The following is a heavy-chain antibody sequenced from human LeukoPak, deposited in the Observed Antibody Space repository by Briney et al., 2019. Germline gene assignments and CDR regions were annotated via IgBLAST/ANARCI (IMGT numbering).Heavy chain of an antibody. CDR3: ARAYSGYDVDY. CDR2: INHSGST. D-gene: IGHD5-12*01. Sequence: PSETLSLTCAVYGGSFSGYYWSWIRQPLGKGLEWIGEINHSGSTNYNPSLKSRVTISVDTSKNQFSLKLSSVTAADTAVYYCARAYSGYDVDYWGQGTLVTVSS. V-gene: IGHV4-34*01. J-gene: IGHJ4*02. CDR1: GGSFSGYY.